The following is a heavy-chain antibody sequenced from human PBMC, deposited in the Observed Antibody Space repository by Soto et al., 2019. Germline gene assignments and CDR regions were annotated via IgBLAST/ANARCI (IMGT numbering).Heavy chain of an antibody. CDR3: ARDRREYDNSGPVDY. J-gene: IGHJ4*02. CDR2: IYYGGST. Sequence: LSLTCAVSGGSISSGDYSWNWIRQPPGKGLEWIGYIYYGGSTYYNPSLQSRVTMSVDRSRNQFSLKLNSVTAADTAVYYCARDRREYDNSGPVDYWGQGTLVTVSS. D-gene: IGHD3-22*01. CDR1: GGSISSGDYS. V-gene: IGHV4-30-2*01.